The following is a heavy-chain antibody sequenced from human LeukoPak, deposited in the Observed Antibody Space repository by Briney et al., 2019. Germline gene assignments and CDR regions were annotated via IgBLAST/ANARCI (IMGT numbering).Heavy chain of an antibody. CDR1: GFIFSSYE. J-gene: IGHJ4*02. V-gene: IGHV3-7*01. Sequence: GGSLRLSCAASGFIFSSYEMNWDRQAPGKGLVWVANVKQDGSESYYVGSVRGRFTISRDNAKNSLYLQMNSLRAEDTAVYYCAREGAYYLDSWGQGTLVAVSS. CDR2: VKQDGSES. CDR3: AREGAYYLDS. D-gene: IGHD4/OR15-4a*01.